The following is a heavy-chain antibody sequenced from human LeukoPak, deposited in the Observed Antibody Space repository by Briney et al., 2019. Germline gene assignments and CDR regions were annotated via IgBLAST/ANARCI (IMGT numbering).Heavy chain of an antibody. CDR1: GGSFSGYY. CDR3: ARRSGGNYYDSSGHFDY. V-gene: IGHV4-34*01. CDR2: INHSGST. D-gene: IGHD3-22*01. J-gene: IGHJ4*02. Sequence: PSETLSLTCAVYGGSFSGYYWSWIRQPPGKGLEWIGEINHSGSTNYNPSLKSRVTISVDTSKNQFSLKLSSVTAADTAVYYCARRSGGNYYDSSGHFDYWGQGTLVTVSS.